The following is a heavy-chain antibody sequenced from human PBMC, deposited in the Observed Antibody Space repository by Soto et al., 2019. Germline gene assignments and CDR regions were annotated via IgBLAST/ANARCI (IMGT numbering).Heavy chain of an antibody. Sequence: PVGSLRLSCAASGFTFDDYTMHWVRQAPGKGLEWVSLISWDGGSTYYADSVRGRFTISRDNSKNSLYLQMNSLRTEDTALYYCAKDMVLRYFDWLFSFDYWGQGTLVNVSS. CDR3: AKDMVLRYFDWLFSFDY. D-gene: IGHD3-9*01. CDR1: GFTFDDYT. V-gene: IGHV3-43*01. J-gene: IGHJ4*02. CDR2: ISWDGGST.